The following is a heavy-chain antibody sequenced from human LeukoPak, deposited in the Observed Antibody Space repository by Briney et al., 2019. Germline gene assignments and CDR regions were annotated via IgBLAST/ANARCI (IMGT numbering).Heavy chain of an antibody. V-gene: IGHV3-74*01. J-gene: IGHJ4*02. CDR3: GRSGDFWSGSGVAY. CDR1: GFTFSSYR. Sequence: GGSLRLSCAASGFTFSSYRMNWVRQAPGKGLVWVSQIKSDGNITNYADSVKGRFTISRDNAKNTLFLQMNSLRAEDTAVYYCGRSGDFWSGSGVAYWGQGTLVTVSS. CDR2: IKSDGNIT. D-gene: IGHD3-3*01.